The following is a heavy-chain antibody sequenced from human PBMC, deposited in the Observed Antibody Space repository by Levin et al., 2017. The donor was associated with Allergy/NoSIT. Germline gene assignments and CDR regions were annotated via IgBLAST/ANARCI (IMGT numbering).Heavy chain of an antibody. J-gene: IGHJ3*02. CDR2: ISYDGSNK. D-gene: IGHD5-12*01. CDR3: ARVGGYSGYDFRAVAFDI. Sequence: GESLKISCAASGFTFSSYAMHWVRQAPGKGLEWVAVISYDGSNKYYADSVKGRFTISRDNSKNTLYLQMNSLRAEDTAVYYCARVGGYSGYDFRAVAFDIWGQGTMVTVSS. V-gene: IGHV3-30-3*01. CDR1: GFTFSSYA.